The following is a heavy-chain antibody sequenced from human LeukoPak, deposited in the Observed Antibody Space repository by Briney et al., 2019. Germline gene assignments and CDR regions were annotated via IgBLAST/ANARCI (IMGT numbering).Heavy chain of an antibody. CDR3: ARIGYSGYDRDYYYMDV. CDR1: GSTLSELS. Sequence: ASVKVSCKVSGSTLSELSMHWVRQSPGKGLEWMGGFDPEDGFDPEDGETIYAQKFQGRVTMTRNTSISTAYMELSSLRSEDTAVYYCARIGYSGYDRDYYYMDVWGKGTTVTISS. CDR2: FDPEDGFDPEDGET. V-gene: IGHV1-24*01. D-gene: IGHD5-12*01. J-gene: IGHJ6*03.